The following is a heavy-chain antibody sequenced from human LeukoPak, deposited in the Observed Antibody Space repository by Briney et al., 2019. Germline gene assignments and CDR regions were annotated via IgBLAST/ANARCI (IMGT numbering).Heavy chain of an antibody. D-gene: IGHD4-23*01. V-gene: IGHV4-38-2*02. CDR3: ARFYGGNTY. CDR2: IYYSGST. J-gene: IGHJ4*02. CDR1: RYSINTGYY. Sequence: SETLSLTCTVSRYSINTGYYWAWIRQPPGKGLEWIGSIYYSGSTYYNPSLKSRVTISVDTSKNQFSLKLSSVTAADTAVYYCARFYGGNTYWGQGTLVTVSS.